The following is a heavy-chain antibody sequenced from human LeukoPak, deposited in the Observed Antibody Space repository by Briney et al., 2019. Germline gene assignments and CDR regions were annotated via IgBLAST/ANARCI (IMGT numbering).Heavy chain of an antibody. CDR1: GFTFSSYA. D-gene: IGHD3-10*01. V-gene: IGHV3-23*01. CDR2: ISGSGGST. Sequence: GGSLRLSCAASGFTFSSYAMSWVRQAPGKGLEWVSAISGSGGSTYYADSVKGRFTISRDNSKNTLYLQMNSLRAEDTAVYYCAKNRWFGELTPYYYYGMDVWGQGTTVTASS. J-gene: IGHJ6*02. CDR3: AKNRWFGELTPYYYYGMDV.